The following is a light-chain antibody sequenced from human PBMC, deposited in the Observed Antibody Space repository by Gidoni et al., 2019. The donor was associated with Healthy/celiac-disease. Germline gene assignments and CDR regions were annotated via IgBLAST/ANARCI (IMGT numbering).Light chain of an antibody. CDR3: GTWDSSLSAGV. V-gene: IGLV1-51*01. J-gene: IGLJ2*01. Sequence: QSVLTQPPSVSAAPGPKVTISCSGSSSNIGNNYVSWYQQLPGTAPKLLIYDNNKRPSRIPDRFSGSKSGTSATLGITGLQTGDEADYYCGTWDSSLSAGVFGGGTKLTVL. CDR2: DNN. CDR1: SSNIGNNY.